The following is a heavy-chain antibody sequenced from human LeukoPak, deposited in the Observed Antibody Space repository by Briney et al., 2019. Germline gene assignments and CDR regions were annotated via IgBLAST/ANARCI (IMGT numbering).Heavy chain of an antibody. D-gene: IGHD3-9*01. CDR3: ARNKESKNVLRYFDWSY. Sequence: PGGSLRLSCAASGSTFSSYSMNWVRQAPGKGLEWVSSISSSSSYIYYADSVKGRFTISRDNAKNSLYLQMNSLRAEDTAVYYCARNKESKNVLRYFDWSYWGQGTLVTVSS. V-gene: IGHV3-21*01. CDR2: ISSSSSYI. CDR1: GSTFSSYS. J-gene: IGHJ4*02.